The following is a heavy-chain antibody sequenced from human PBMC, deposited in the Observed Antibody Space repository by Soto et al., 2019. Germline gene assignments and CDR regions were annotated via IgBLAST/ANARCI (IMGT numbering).Heavy chain of an antibody. D-gene: IGHD3-10*01. CDR2: IWYDGSNK. Sequence: VAVIWYDGSNKYYADSVKGRFTISRDNSKNTLYLQMNSLRAEDTAVYYCARENYGSGSFDYWGQGTLVTVSS. J-gene: IGHJ4*02. V-gene: IGHV3-33*01. CDR3: ARENYGSGSFDY.